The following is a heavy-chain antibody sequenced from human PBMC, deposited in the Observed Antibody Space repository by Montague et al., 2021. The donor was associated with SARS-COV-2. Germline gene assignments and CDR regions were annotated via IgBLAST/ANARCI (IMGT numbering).Heavy chain of an antibody. CDR1: GFTFDDYG. D-gene: IGHD3-10*01. CDR2: ISRSGDST. Sequence: SLRLSCAVSGFTFDDYGMSWVRQAPGKGLEWVSGISRSGDSTAYGDSAKGRFTISRDNAKNSLYLQTNSLRVEDTAFYHCSRGGGMIRGVVDFWGQGILVSVSS. V-gene: IGHV3-20*01. CDR3: SRGGGMIRGVVDF. J-gene: IGHJ4*02.